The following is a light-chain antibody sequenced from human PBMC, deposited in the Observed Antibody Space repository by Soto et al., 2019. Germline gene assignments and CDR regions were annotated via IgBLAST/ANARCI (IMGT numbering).Light chain of an antibody. Sequence: QSVLTQPASVSGSPGQSITISCTGTSSDVGGYNYVSWYQQHPGKAPKLMIYDVSNRPSGVSNRFSGSKSGNTASLTISGLQAEEEDDYFCSSYTSSSLYVFGTGTKLTVL. V-gene: IGLV2-14*01. CDR1: SSDVGGYNY. CDR2: DVS. CDR3: SSYTSSSLYV. J-gene: IGLJ1*01.